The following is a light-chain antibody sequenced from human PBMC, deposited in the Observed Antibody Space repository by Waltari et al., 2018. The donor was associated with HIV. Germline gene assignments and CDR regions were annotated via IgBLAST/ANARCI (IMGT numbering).Light chain of an antibody. J-gene: IGLJ1*01. CDR2: EVV. CDR1: STDISGYDY. CDR3: SSYTGFNIPHV. Sequence: QSALTQPPSASGSLGQSVTISCTGTSTDISGYDYVYWYQQHPGKAPKLLIYEVVKRPSGVPDRFSASRSDNTASLTVSVLQPEDEGIYYCSSYTGFNIPHVFGTGTKVTVL. V-gene: IGLV2-8*01.